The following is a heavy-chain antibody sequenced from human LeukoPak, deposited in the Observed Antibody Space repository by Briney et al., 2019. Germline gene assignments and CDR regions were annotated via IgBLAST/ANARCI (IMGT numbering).Heavy chain of an antibody. J-gene: IGHJ5*02. Sequence: PSETLSLTCTVSGDSIISDTYYCTWLRQPAGKQLEWIGRIYASGSTTYNASLKSRVDISIDTSKNQFSLRLSSLTAADTAVYYCAGTRRYCSGGSCYNWFDPWGQGTLVTVSS. D-gene: IGHD2-15*01. CDR3: AGTRRYCSGGSCYNWFDP. V-gene: IGHV4-61*02. CDR1: GDSIISDTYY. CDR2: IYASGST.